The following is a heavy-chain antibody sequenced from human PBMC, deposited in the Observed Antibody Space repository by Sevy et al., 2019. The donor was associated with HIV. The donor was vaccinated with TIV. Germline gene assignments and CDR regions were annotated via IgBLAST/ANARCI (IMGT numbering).Heavy chain of an antibody. D-gene: IGHD6-19*01. J-gene: IGHJ3*02. CDR3: ARDSGKTGSSSSHPFDI. V-gene: IGHV3-7*03. CDR2: IKQDGSEK. CDR1: GFTFSSYW. Sequence: GGSLRLSCAASGFTFSSYWMSWVRQAPGKGLEWVANIKQDGSEKYYVDSVKGRFTISRDNAKNSQYLQMNSLRAEDTAVYYCARDSGKTGSSSSHPFDIWGQGTMVTVSS.